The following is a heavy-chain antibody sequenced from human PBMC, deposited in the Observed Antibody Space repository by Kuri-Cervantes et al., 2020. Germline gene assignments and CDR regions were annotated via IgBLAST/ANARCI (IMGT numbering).Heavy chain of an antibody. CDR3: AGCPAYYDFWSGYYTPGGMDV. V-gene: IGHV3-23*01. D-gene: IGHD3-3*01. CDR1: GFTFSSYA. CDR2: ISGSGGST. J-gene: IGHJ6*02. Sequence: GGSLRLSCAASGFTFSSYAMRWVRQAPGKGLEWVSAISGSGGSTYYADSVKGRFTISRDNSKNTLYLQMNSLRAEDTAVYYCAGCPAYYDFWSGYYTPGGMDVWGQGTTVTVSS.